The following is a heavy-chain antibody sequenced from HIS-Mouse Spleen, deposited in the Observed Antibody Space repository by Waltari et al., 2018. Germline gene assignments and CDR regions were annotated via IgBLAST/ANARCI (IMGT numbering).Heavy chain of an antibody. CDR3: AREIPYSSSWYDWYFDL. Sequence: QLQLQESGPGLVKPSETLSLTCTVSGGSISSSSYYWGWICQPPGKGLEWIGSSYYSGSTDYNPSLTRRVTISVDTSKNQFSLKLSSVTAADTAVYYCAREIPYSSSWYDWYFDLWGRGTLVTVSS. CDR1: GGSISSSSYY. D-gene: IGHD6-13*01. J-gene: IGHJ2*01. V-gene: IGHV4-39*07. CDR2: SYYSGST.